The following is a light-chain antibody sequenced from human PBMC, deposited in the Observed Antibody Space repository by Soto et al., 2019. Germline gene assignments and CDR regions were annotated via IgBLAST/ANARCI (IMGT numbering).Light chain of an antibody. CDR2: GAS. V-gene: IGKV3-15*01. J-gene: IGKJ5*01. CDR3: QQYYDWPIT. Sequence: EIVMTQAPPTLSVSPGERATLSCRASQSVGSKLAWYQQRPGQAPRLLIYGASTRATGIPARFTGSGSGTEFTLTISSLQSEDFALYYCQQYYDWPITFGQGTRLENK. CDR1: QSVGSK.